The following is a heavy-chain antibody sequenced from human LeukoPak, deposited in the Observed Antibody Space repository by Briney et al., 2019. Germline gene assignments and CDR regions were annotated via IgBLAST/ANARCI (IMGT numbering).Heavy chain of an antibody. CDR2: INYSGRT. CDR1: GASIITSEYL. V-gene: IGHV4-39*07. D-gene: IGHD1-7*01. J-gene: IGHJ5*02. CDR3: VRDRVTGTPAPDWFDP. Sequence: SETLSLTCTVSGASIITSEYLWGWIRQTAGMGLEWIGTINYSGRTYYNPSLKSRVTISVDTSKNHFSLRVTSVTAADTAVYYCVRDRVTGTPAPDWFDPWGQGTLVTVSS.